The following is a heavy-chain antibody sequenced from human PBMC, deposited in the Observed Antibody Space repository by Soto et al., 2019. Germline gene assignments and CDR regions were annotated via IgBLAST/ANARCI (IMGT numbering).Heavy chain of an antibody. D-gene: IGHD3-22*01. Sequence: GGSLRLSCAASGFTFSSYGMHWVRQAPGKGLEWVAVIWYDGSNKYYADSVKGRFTISRDNSKNTLYLQMNSLRAEDTAVYYCAREEEGYYYDSSGYGTMCYGMDVWGQGTTVTVSS. CDR1: GFTFSSYG. CDR3: AREEEGYYYDSSGYGTMCYGMDV. V-gene: IGHV3-33*01. CDR2: IWYDGSNK. J-gene: IGHJ6*02.